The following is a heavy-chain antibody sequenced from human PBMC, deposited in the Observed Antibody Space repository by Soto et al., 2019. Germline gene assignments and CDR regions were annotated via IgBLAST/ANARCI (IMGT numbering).Heavy chain of an antibody. CDR1: GGSISSGGYY. CDR3: ARGSSIAGLYYGMDV. J-gene: IGHJ6*02. CDR2: NYYSGIT. D-gene: IGHD6-6*01. V-gene: IGHV4-31*03. Sequence: QVKLQESGPGLVKPSQTLSLTCTVSGGSISSGGYYWTWIRQHPGKGLEWIGYNYYSGITYYNPSLKSRVTISLDTSKNPFSLKLSSVTAADTAVYYCARGSSIAGLYYGMDVWGQGTTVTVSS.